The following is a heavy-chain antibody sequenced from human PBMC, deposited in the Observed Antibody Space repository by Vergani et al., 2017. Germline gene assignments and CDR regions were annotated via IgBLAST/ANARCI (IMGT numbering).Heavy chain of an antibody. Sequence: QVQLVESGGGVVQPGRSLRLSCAASGFTFSSYGMHWVRQAPGKGLEWVAVISYDGSNKYYADSVKGRFTISRDNSKNPLYLQMNSLRAEDTAVYYCAADPRIAAAGHFDYWGQGTLVTVSS. V-gene: IGHV3-30*03. CDR1: GFTFSSYG. D-gene: IGHD6-13*01. J-gene: IGHJ4*02. CDR2: ISYDGSNK. CDR3: AADPRIAAAGHFDY.